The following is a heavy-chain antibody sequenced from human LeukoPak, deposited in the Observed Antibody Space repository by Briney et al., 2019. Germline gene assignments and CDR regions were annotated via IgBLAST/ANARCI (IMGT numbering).Heavy chain of an antibody. CDR3: AYGPSGYSSSWYPN. D-gene: IGHD6-13*01. V-gene: IGHV3-23*01. Sequence: GGSLRLSCAASGFTFSSYAMSWVRQAPGKGLEWVSAISGSGGSTHYADSVKGRFTISRDNSKNTLYLQMNSLRAGDTAVYYCAYGPSGYSSSWYPNWGQGTLVTVSS. J-gene: IGHJ4*02. CDR2: ISGSGGST. CDR1: GFTFSSYA.